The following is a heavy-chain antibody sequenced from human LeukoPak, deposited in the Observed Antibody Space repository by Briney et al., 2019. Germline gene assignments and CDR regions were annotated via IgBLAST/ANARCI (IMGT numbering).Heavy chain of an antibody. CDR3: ARHGQLRGYYYYYMDV. CDR1: GYRFTSYW. Sequence: GESLKISCKGSGYRFTSYWIGWVRQMPGKGLEWMGIIYPSDSDTRYSPSFQGQVSISADKSISAAYLQWRSLKASDTAMYYCARHGQLRGYYYYYMDVWGKGTTVTVSS. J-gene: IGHJ6*03. V-gene: IGHV5-51*01. CDR2: IYPSDSDT. D-gene: IGHD5-18*01.